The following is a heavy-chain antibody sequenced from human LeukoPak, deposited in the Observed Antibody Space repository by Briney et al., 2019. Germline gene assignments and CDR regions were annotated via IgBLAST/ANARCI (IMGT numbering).Heavy chain of an antibody. J-gene: IGHJ3*02. CDR3: ARGVKSSWYRMMVAFDI. D-gene: IGHD6-13*01. CDR1: GYTFTSYG. V-gene: IGHV1-18*01. Sequence: ASVKVSCKASGYTFTSYGISWVRQAPGQGFEWMGWISAYNGNTNYAQKLQGRVTMTTDTSTSTAYMELRSLRSDDTAVYYCARGVKSSWYRMMVAFDIWGQGTMVTVSS. CDR2: ISAYNGNT.